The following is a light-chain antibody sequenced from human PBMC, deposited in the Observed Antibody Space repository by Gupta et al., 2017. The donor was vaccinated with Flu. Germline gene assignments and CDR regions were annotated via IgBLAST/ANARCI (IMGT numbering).Light chain of an antibody. V-gene: IGLV3-9*01. CDR3: QVWDSSTAV. CDR1: NIGSKN. CDR2: RDS. J-gene: IGLJ2*01. Sequence: TCGGNNIGSKNVHWYQQKPGQAPVLVIYRDSNRPSGIPERFSGSNSGNTATLTISRAQAGDEADYCCQVWDSSTAVFGGGTKLTVL.